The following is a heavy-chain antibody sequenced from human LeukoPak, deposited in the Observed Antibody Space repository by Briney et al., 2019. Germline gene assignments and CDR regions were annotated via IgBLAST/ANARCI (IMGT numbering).Heavy chain of an antibody. Sequence: PGGSLRLSCAASGFTFSSYSMNWVRQAPGKGLEWVSYISSSSTTIYYADSLKGRFTISRDNGKNSLYLQMNSLRDEDTAVYYCARDRYRGGDCYSNAFDIWGQGTMVTVSS. D-gene: IGHD2-21*02. V-gene: IGHV3-48*02. J-gene: IGHJ3*02. CDR1: GFTFSSYS. CDR2: ISSSSTTI. CDR3: ARDRYRGGDCYSNAFDI.